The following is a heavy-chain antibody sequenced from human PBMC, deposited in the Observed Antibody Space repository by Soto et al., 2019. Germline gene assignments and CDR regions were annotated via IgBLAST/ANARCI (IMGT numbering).Heavy chain of an antibody. CDR1: GFTFSNYG. CDR3: ARGSSRELEY. J-gene: IGHJ4*02. Sequence: ESGGGVVQTGRSLRLSCAAAGFTFSNYGMHWVRQAPGEGLEWVAIIWYDGSNKYYAESVKGRFTISRDNSKNTLYLQMNSLRAEDTAVYYCARGSSRELEYWGQGTLVTVSS. CDR2: IWYDGSNK. V-gene: IGHV3-33*01. D-gene: IGHD1-1*01.